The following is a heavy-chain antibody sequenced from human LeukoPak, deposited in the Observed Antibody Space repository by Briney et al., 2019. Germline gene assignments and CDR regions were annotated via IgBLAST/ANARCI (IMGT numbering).Heavy chain of an antibody. Sequence: SETLSLTCTVSGCSISSYYWSWIRQPPGKGLEWLGYIYYSGSTNYNPSLKSRVTISVDTSKNQFSLKLSSVTAADTAVYYCARAYSNYGYYYYMDVWGKGTTVTVSS. J-gene: IGHJ6*03. V-gene: IGHV4-59*01. D-gene: IGHD4-11*01. CDR3: ARAYSNYGYYYYMDV. CDR1: GCSISSYY. CDR2: IYYSGST.